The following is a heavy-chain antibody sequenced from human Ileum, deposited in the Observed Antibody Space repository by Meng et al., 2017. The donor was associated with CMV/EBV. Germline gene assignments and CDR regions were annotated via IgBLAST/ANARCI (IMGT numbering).Heavy chain of an antibody. J-gene: IGHJ4*02. CDR2: INWNGGST. D-gene: IGHD6-13*01. V-gene: IGHV3-20*03. CDR3: ARDLSDSSSWYVDY. CDR1: GFTFDDYG. Sequence: ASGFTFDDYGMSWVRQAPGKGLEWVSGINWNGGSTGYADSVKGRFTISRDNAKNSLYLQMNSLRAEDTALYYCARDLSDSSSWYVDYWGQGTLVTVSS.